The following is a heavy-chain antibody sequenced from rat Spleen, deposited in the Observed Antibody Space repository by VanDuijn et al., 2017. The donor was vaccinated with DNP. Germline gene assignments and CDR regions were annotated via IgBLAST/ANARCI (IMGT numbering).Heavy chain of an antibody. CDR1: GFSLTGYS. J-gene: IGHJ4*01. V-gene: IGHV2-8*01. CDR3: TRSLSYTYYGYFDDAMDA. D-gene: IGHD1-9*01. Sequence: QVQLTESGPGLVQPSETLSLTCAVSGFSLTGYSVFWVRQPSGKGLEWMGRMRYNGDTSYNSALKSRLSISRDTSKNQVFLKMNSLQADDTGTYYCTRSLSYTYYGYFDDAMDAWGQGTSVTVSS. CDR2: MRYNGDT.